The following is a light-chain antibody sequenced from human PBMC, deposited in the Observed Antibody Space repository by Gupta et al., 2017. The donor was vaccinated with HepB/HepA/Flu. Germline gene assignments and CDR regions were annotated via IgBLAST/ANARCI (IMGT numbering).Light chain of an antibody. J-gene: IGKJ4*01. V-gene: IGKV1-8*01. Sequence: AIRMTQSPSSFSESTGDRVTITCRASKGISSYLAWYQQKPGKAPKLLIYAASTLQSGVPSRFSGSGSGTDFTLTISCLQSEGFATYYCQQYYSYPPTFGGWTKVEIK. CDR2: AAS. CDR1: KGISSY. CDR3: QQYYSYPPT.